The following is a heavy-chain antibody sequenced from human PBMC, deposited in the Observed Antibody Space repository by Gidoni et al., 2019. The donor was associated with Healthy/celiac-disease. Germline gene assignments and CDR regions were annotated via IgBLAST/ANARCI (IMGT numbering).Heavy chain of an antibody. CDR2: ISSSSSTI. CDR3: ARDYGDYSDFDY. Sequence: EVQLVEYGGGLVQPGWSLRLSCSASGFTFSSYSMNWVRQAPGKGLEWFAYISSSSSTIYYADAVKGRLTISRDNAKNSLYLQMNSLRAEDTAGYYCARDYGDYSDFDYWGQGTLVTVSS. D-gene: IGHD4-17*01. V-gene: IGHV3-48*01. CDR1: GFTFSSYS. J-gene: IGHJ4*02.